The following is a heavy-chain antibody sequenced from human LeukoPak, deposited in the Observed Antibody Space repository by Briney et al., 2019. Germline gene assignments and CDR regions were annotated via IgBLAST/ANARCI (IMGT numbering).Heavy chain of an antibody. CDR1: GYSFNNYW. D-gene: IGHD3-10*01. CDR2: IYPGDSGV. V-gene: IGHV5-51*01. CDR3: VRRGGLWLGDY. J-gene: IGHJ4*02. Sequence: GESLKISCEGFGYSFNNYWIGWVRQMPGKGPEWMGIIYPGDSGVMYSPSFQGQVTISADKSITTAYLQWSSLTASDTAIFYCVRRGGLWLGDYWVEGTVVSVSS.